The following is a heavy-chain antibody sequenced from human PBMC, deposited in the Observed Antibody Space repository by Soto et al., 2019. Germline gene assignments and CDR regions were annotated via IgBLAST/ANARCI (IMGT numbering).Heavy chain of an antibody. V-gene: IGHV4-31*03. CDR3: ARMVTKNWFDP. J-gene: IGHJ5*02. D-gene: IGHD2-21*02. Sequence: SXTLSLTFTVSGVSIISGGYYWSWIRQHPGKGLEWIGYIYYSGSTYYNPSLKSRVTISVDTSKNQFSLKLSSVTAADTAVYYCARMVTKNWFDPWGQGTLVTVSS. CDR1: GVSIISGGYY. CDR2: IYYSGST.